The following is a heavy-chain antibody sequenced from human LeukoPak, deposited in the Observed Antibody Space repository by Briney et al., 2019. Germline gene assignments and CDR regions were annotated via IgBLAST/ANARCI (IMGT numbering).Heavy chain of an antibody. Sequence: SETLSFTCAVSGGSISSGGYSWSWIRQPPGKGLEWIGYIYHSGSTYYNPSLKSRVTISVDRSKNQFSLKLSSVTAADTAVYYCATTKSGSGFDLWGRGTLVTVSS. CDR3: ATTKSGSGFDL. CDR2: IYHSGST. CDR1: GGSISSGGYS. V-gene: IGHV4-30-2*01. J-gene: IGHJ2*01. D-gene: IGHD1-26*01.